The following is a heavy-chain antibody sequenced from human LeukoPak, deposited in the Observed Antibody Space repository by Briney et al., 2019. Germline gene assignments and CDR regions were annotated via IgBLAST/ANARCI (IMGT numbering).Heavy chain of an antibody. J-gene: IGHJ4*02. V-gene: IGHV3-23*01. D-gene: IGHD5-12*01. CDR1: GFTFRSYA. CDR3: TKEYEYSGYLGQGRGYFDY. Sequence: PGGSLRLSCGASGFTFRSYAMAGVRQAPGKGLEGVSAIRGTGSSTYYADSVKGRFTISRDNSQSTLYLQMNSVRAEDTAIYFYTKEYEYSGYLGQGRGYFDYWGQGTLVTVSS. CDR2: IRGTGSST.